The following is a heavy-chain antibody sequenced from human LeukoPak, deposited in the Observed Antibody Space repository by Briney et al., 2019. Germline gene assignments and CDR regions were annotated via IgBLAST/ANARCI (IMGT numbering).Heavy chain of an antibody. Sequence: GGSLRLSCAASGFTFSSYGMHWVRQAPGKGLEWVAFIRYDGSNKYYADSMKGRFTISRDNSKNTLYLQMNSLRAEGTAVYYCAKTMSPYYYDSSGFWGQGTLVTVSS. CDR3: AKTMSPYYYDSSGF. V-gene: IGHV3-30*02. CDR2: IRYDGSNK. CDR1: GFTFSSYG. J-gene: IGHJ4*02. D-gene: IGHD3-22*01.